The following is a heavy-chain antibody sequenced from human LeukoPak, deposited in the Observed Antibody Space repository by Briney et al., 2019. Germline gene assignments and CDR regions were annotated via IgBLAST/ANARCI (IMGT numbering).Heavy chain of an antibody. V-gene: IGHV3-9*01. Sequence: PGGSLRLSCAASGFTFDDYAMHWVRRAPGKGLEWVSGISWNSGSIGYADSVKGRFTISRDNAKNSLYLQMNSLRAEDTALYYCAKALYSSGWQDAFGIWGQGTMVTVSS. D-gene: IGHD6-19*01. J-gene: IGHJ3*02. CDR3: AKALYSSGWQDAFGI. CDR1: GFTFDDYA. CDR2: ISWNSGSI.